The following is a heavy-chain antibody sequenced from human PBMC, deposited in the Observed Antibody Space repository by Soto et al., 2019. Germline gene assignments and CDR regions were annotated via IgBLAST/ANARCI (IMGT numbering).Heavy chain of an antibody. CDR2: IYYSGST. D-gene: IGHD2-21*01. Sequence: SETLSLTCTVSCGSISSSSYYWGWIRQPPGKGLEWIGSIYYSGSTYYNPSLKSRVTISVDTSKNQFSLKLSSVTAADTAVYYCASGRVVIDAFYIWGQGTMVTVSS. CDR1: CGSISSSSYY. J-gene: IGHJ3*02. CDR3: ASGRVVIDAFYI. V-gene: IGHV4-39*01.